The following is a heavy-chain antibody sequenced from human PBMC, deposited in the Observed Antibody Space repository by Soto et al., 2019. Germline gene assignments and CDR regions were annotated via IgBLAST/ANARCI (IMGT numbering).Heavy chain of an antibody. D-gene: IGHD3-10*01. CDR2: ISYDGSNK. CDR1: GFTFSSYG. CDR3: AKDSERYYYGSGTLAYTFQH. Sequence: QVQLVESGGGVVQPGRSLRLSCAASGFTFSSYGMHWVRQAPGKGLEWVAVISYDGSNKYYADSVKGRFTISRDNSKNTLYLQMNSLRAEDTAVYYCAKDSERYYYGSGTLAYTFQHWGQGTLVTVSS. J-gene: IGHJ1*01. V-gene: IGHV3-30*18.